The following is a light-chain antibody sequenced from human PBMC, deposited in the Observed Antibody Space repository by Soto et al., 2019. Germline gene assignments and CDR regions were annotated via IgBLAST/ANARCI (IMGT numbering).Light chain of an antibody. J-gene: IGKJ4*01. Sequence: EIVMTQSPDTLSVSPGEGATLSCRASQIIVTNLAWYQQKPGQAPRLLISGASIRANGIPARFSGSGSGAEFTLTISSLQSEDFAVYFCQQYHDWPLTFGGGTRVETK. CDR2: GAS. CDR3: QQYHDWPLT. CDR1: QIIVTN. V-gene: IGKV3-15*01.